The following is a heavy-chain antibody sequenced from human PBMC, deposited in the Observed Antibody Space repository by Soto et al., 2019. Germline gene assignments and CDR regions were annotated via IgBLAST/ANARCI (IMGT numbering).Heavy chain of an antibody. CDR1: GFTFSSYS. CDR3: ARDLRSRWYYYGMDV. J-gene: IGHJ6*02. Sequence: EVQLVESGGGLVQPGGSLRLSCAASGFTFSSYSMNWVRQAPGKGLEWVSYISSSSSTIYYADSVKGRFTISRDNAKNPLYVQMNSLRDEDTAVYYCARDLRSRWYYYGMDVWGQGTTVTVSS. V-gene: IGHV3-48*02. CDR2: ISSSSSTI. D-gene: IGHD6-13*01.